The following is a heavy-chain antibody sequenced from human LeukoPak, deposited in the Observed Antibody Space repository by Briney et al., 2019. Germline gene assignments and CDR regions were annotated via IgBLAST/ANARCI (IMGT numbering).Heavy chain of an antibody. CDR3: AKIYYDSSGYLDY. V-gene: IGHV3-23*01. D-gene: IGHD3-22*01. J-gene: IGHJ4*02. Sequence: GGSLRLSCTASGFIFDTHTLTWVRQAPGKGLEWVSAISGSGGSTYYADSVKGRFTISRDNSKNTLYLQMNSLRAEDTAVYYCAKIYYDSSGYLDYWGQGTLVTVSS. CDR1: GFIFDTHT. CDR2: ISGSGGST.